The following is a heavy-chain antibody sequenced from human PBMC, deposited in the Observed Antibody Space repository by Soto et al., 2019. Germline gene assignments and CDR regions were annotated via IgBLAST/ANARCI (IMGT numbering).Heavy chain of an antibody. CDR3: ARDRSRATGYYYGMDV. CDR2: IYYSGST. Sequence: SETLSLTCTVFGGSISSYYWSWIRQPPGRGLEWIGYIYYSGSTNYNPSLKSRVTISVDTSKNQFSLKLSSVTAADAAVYYCARDRSRATGYYYGMDVWGQGTTVTVSS. J-gene: IGHJ6*02. D-gene: IGHD5-12*01. CDR1: GGSISSYY. V-gene: IGHV4-59*01.